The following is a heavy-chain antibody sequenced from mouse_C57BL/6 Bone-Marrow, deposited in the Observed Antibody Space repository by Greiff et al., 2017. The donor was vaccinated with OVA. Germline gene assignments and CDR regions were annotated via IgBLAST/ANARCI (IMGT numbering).Heavy chain of an antibody. D-gene: IGHD1-1*01. CDR1: GYAFSSSW. CDR2: IYPGDGDT. V-gene: IGHV1-82*01. Sequence: QVQLKQSGPELVKPGASVKISCKASGYAFSSSWMNWVKQRPGKGLEWIGRIYPGDGDTNYNGKFKGKATLTADKSSSTAYMQLSSLTSEDSAVYFCARRTTTVVGYFDVWGTGTTVTVSS. CDR3: ARRTTTVVGYFDV. J-gene: IGHJ1*03.